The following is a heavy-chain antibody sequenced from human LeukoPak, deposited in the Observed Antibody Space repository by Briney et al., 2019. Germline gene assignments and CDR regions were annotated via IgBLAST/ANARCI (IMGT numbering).Heavy chain of an antibody. D-gene: IGHD5-18*01. CDR1: GYTFTTYG. J-gene: IGHJ4*02. CDR3: AKHSGPSGYSSGYYFDY. V-gene: IGHV3-23*01. CDR2: LDNNGDNT. Sequence: PGGSLRLSCVGSGYTFTTYGMSWVRQAPGKGLEWVSGLDNNGDNTYYVDSVKGRFTISRDNSKSTLYLQMSSLRAEDTAVYYCAKHSGPSGYSSGYYFDYWGQGTLVTVSS.